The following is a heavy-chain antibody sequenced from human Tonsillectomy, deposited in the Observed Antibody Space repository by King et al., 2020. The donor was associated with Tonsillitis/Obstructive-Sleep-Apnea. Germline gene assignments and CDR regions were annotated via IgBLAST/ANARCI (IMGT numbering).Heavy chain of an antibody. V-gene: IGHV4-39*01. J-gene: IGHJ5*02. CDR1: GGSISSSSYY. CDR2: IYYSGST. Sequence: QLQESGPGLVKPSETLSLTCTVSGGSISSSSYYWGWIRQPPGKGLDWIGGIYYSGSTYYNPSLKSRVTISVDTSKHQFSLKLSSVTAADTAVYYCARGGGYCSSTSCYLLTWGQGTLVTVSS. CDR3: ARGGGYCSSTSCYLLT. D-gene: IGHD2-2*01.